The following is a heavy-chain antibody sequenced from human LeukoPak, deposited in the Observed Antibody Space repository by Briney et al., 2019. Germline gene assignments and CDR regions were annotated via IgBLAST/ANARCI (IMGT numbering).Heavy chain of an antibody. Sequence: ASVKVSCKASGYTFTGQDMHWVRQAPGQGLEWMGRITPNSGDTNYPQKFQGRVTMTRDTSISTAYMELSRLKSDDTAVYYCAREPGGFGMDVWGEGTTVTVSS. CDR3: AREPGGFGMDV. V-gene: IGHV1-2*06. CDR2: ITPNSGDT. CDR1: GYTFTGQD. D-gene: IGHD3-3*01. J-gene: IGHJ6*03.